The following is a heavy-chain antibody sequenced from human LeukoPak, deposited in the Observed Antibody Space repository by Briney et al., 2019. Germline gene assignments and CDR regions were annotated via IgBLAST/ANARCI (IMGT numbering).Heavy chain of an antibody. V-gene: IGHV4-4*07. Sequence: PSETLSLTCTVSGGSISSYYWNWIRQPAGKGLEWIGRIYTSGSTNYNPSLKSRVTISVDTSNNQFSLSLSSVTAADTAVYYCARLQTVAGNHWFDPWGQGTLVTVSS. CDR1: GGSISSYY. CDR3: ARLQTVAGNHWFDP. J-gene: IGHJ5*02. D-gene: IGHD6-19*01. CDR2: IYTSGST.